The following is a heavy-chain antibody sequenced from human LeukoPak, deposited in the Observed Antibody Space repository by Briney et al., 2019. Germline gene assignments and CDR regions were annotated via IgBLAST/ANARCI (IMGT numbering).Heavy chain of an antibody. CDR2: FDPEDGET. Sequence: GASVKVSCKVSGYTLTELSMHWVRQAPGKGLEWMGGFDPEDGETIYAQKFQGRATMTEDTSTDTAYMELSSLRSEDTAVYYCATDKAAPAENYNWFDPWGQGTLVTVSS. CDR1: GYTLTELS. J-gene: IGHJ5*02. CDR3: ATDKAAPAENYNWFDP. D-gene: IGHD6-6*01. V-gene: IGHV1-24*01.